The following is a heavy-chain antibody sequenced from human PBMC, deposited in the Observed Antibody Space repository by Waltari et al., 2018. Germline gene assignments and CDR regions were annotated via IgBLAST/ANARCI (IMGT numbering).Heavy chain of an antibody. V-gene: IGHV3-7*01. Sequence: EVLLVESGGGLVQTGGSLRLSCAASRFTFSNYWMNWVRQAPGKGREWVANIKKDGSEEYYVDSVKGRFTISRDNAKNSLYLEMKTLRAEDTAIYYCARTGARWLQFAAFDIWGQGTMVTVSS. D-gene: IGHD5-12*01. CDR1: RFTFSNYW. CDR3: ARTGARWLQFAAFDI. J-gene: IGHJ3*02. CDR2: IKKDGSEE.